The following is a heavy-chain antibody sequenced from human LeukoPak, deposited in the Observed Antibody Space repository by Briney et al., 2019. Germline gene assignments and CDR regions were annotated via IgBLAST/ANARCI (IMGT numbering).Heavy chain of an antibody. Sequence: ASVKVSCKASGYTFTSYDINWVRQATGQGLEWMGWMNPNSGNTGYAQKFQGRVTMTRNTSISTVYMELSSLRSEDTAVYYCARANRLGYSSSWYRSYYYYYMDVWGKGTTVTTSS. CDR1: GYTFTSYD. D-gene: IGHD6-13*01. CDR3: ARANRLGYSSSWYRSYYYYYMDV. J-gene: IGHJ6*03. V-gene: IGHV1-8*01. CDR2: MNPNSGNT.